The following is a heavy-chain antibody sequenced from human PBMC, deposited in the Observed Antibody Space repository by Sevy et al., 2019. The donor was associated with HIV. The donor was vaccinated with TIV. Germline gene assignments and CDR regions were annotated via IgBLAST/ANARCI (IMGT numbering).Heavy chain of an antibody. CDR2: IYHSGST. CDR3: AGAPGGSGSYDYYYGMDV. CDR1: GGSISSSNW. J-gene: IGHJ6*02. Sequence: SETLSLTCAVSGGSISSSNWWSWVRQPPGKGLEWIGEIYHSGSTNYNPSLKSRVTISVDKSKNQFSLKLSSVTAADTAVYYCAGAPGGSGSYDYYYGMDVWGQGTTVTVSS. V-gene: IGHV4-4*02. D-gene: IGHD3-10*01.